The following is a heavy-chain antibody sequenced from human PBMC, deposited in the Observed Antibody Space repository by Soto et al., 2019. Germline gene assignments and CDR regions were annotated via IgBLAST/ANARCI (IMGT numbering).Heavy chain of an antibody. J-gene: IGHJ4*02. D-gene: IGHD1-20*01. CDR1: GYTFTSYA. CDR3: ARDSGNLDNWAYSFDY. V-gene: IGHV1-3*01. CDR2: INGASGDT. Sequence: ASVKVSCKASGYTFTSYAIHWVRQAPGQRLEWMGWINGASGDTKFSEKFQGRVTITRDTSVTTAYLELSSLSSDDTALYYCARDSGNLDNWAYSFDYWGQGTLVTVSS.